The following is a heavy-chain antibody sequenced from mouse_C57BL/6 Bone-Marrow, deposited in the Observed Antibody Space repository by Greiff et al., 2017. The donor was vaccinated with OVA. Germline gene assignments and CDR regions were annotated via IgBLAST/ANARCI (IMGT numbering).Heavy chain of an antibody. CDR1: GYTFTSYG. Sequence: QVQLQQSGAELARPGASVKLSCKASGYTFTSYGTSWVKQRTGQGLEWIGEIYPRSGNTYYNEKFKGKATLTADKSSSTAYMELRSLTSEDSAVYFCASYPYWYFDVGGTGTTVTVSS. D-gene: IGHD2-10*01. V-gene: IGHV1-81*01. J-gene: IGHJ1*03. CDR3: ASYPYWYFDV. CDR2: IYPRSGNT.